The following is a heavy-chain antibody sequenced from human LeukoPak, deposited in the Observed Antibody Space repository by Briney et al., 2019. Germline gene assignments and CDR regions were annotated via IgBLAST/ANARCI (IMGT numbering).Heavy chain of an antibody. J-gene: IGHJ5*02. D-gene: IGHD3-10*01. V-gene: IGHV1-69*05. CDR2: IIPIFGTP. Sequence: ASVKVSCKASGGTFSTYGISWVRQAPGQGLEWVGRIIPIFGTPNYAQKFQGGLTITTDESTSTAYMELSSLRFEDTAVYYCARDPAALDYYGSGSYRGWFDPWGQGTLVTVFS. CDR1: GGTFSTYG. CDR3: ARDPAALDYYGSGSYRGWFDP.